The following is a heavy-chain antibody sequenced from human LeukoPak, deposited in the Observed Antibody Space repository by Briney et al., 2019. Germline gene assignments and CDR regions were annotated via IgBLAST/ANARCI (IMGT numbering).Heavy chain of an antibody. J-gene: IGHJ5*02. Sequence: GSLRLPFAASGFRFSDFWMTWVRRAPGKGLGWVAKIDQYGSEKNYVDSVKGRFTISRDNAKNSLYLQMNILRAEDTAVYYCARGHGWFDPWGQGTLVTVSS. CDR1: GFRFSDFW. CDR3: ARGHGWFDP. V-gene: IGHV3-7*05. CDR2: IDQYGSEK.